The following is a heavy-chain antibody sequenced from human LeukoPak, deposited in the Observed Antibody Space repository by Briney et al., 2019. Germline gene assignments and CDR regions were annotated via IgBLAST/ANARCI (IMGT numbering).Heavy chain of an antibody. V-gene: IGHV4-39*01. J-gene: IGHJ4*02. Sequence: SETLSLTCTVSGGSISSSSYYWGWIRQPPGTGLEWIGSIYYSGSTYYNPSLTSRVTFSVDTSKNQFSLKLGSVTAADTAVYYCVRHGIAAAGTFDYWGQGTLVTVSS. CDR3: VRHGIAAAGTFDY. CDR1: GGSISSSSYY. CDR2: IYYSGST. D-gene: IGHD6-13*01.